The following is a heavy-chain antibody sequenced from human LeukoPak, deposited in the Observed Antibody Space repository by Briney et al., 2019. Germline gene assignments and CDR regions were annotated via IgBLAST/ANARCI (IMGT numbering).Heavy chain of an antibody. Sequence: GGPLRLSCAASGFTFSSYWMSWVRQAPGKGLEWVANIKQDGSEKYYVDSVKGRFTISRDNAKNSLYLQMNSLRAEDTAVYYCAGSLTHNWYFDLWGRGTLVTVSS. J-gene: IGHJ2*01. CDR2: IKQDGSEK. V-gene: IGHV3-7*01. CDR1: GFTFSSYW. CDR3: AGSLTHNWYFDL.